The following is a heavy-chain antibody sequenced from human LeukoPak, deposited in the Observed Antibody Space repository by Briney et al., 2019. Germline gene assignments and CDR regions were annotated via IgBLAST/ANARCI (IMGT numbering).Heavy chain of an antibody. D-gene: IGHD4-17*01. CDR2: IYSDGRT. CDR3: AKNLRALCYMDV. CDR1: GFTFSSYA. J-gene: IGHJ6*03. Sequence: GGSLRLSCAASGFTFSSYAMSWVRQAPGKGLEWVSVIYSDGRTFYADSVKGRFTISRDISKNTVYLQMNSLRTEDTAVYYCAKNLRALCYMDVWGKGTTVTVSS. V-gene: IGHV3-66*02.